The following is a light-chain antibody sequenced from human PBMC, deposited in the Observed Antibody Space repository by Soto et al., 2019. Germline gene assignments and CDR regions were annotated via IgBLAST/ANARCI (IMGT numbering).Light chain of an antibody. Sequence: QSVLTQPPSASGTPGQRVTITCSGSSSNIGSNTVNWYQQLPGTAPKLLINSNDQRPSGVPDRFSGSKSGTLASLAISGLQSEDEADYYCAAWDGSLNGYVFGTGTKLAVL. CDR2: SND. CDR1: SSNIGSNT. J-gene: IGLJ1*01. CDR3: AAWDGSLNGYV. V-gene: IGLV1-44*01.